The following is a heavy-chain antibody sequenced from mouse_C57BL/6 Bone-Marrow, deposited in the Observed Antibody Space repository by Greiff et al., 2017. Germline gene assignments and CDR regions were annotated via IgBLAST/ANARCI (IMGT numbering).Heavy chain of an antibody. D-gene: IGHD4-1*01. CDR1: GYSITSDY. V-gene: IGHV3-8*01. J-gene: IGHJ1*03. CDR2: ISYSGST. CDR3: ARDWDRYWYFDV. Sequence: DVKLQESGPGLAKPSQTLSLTCSVTGYSITSDYWNWIRKFPGNKLEYMGYISYSGSTYYNPSPKSRISITRYTSKNQYYLQLNSVTTEDTATYYCARDWDRYWYFDVWGTGTTVTVSS.